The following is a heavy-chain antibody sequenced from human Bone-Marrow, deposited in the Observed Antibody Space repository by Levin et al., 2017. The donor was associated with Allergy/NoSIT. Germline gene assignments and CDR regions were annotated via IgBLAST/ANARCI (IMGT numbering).Heavy chain of an antibody. Sequence: SETLSLTCAVYGGSFSGYYWSWIRQPPGKGLEWIGEINHSGSTNYNPSLKSRVTISVDTSKNQFSLKLSSVTAADTAVYYCARASNWNYYYYYYYGMDVWGQGTTVTVSS. CDR2: INHSGST. V-gene: IGHV4-34*01. CDR1: GGSFSGYY. CDR3: ARASNWNYYYYYYYGMDV. D-gene: IGHD1-7*01. J-gene: IGHJ6*02.